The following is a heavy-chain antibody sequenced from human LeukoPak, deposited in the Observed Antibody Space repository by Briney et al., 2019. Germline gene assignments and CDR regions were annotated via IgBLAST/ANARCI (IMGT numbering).Heavy chain of an antibody. D-gene: IGHD3-22*01. CDR1: GFTFSGSA. J-gene: IGHJ4*02. CDR2: IRSKANSYAT. Sequence: GGSLKLSCAASGFTFSGSAMHWVRQASGKGLEWVGRIRSKANSYATAYAASVKGRFTISRDDSKNTLYLQMNSLRAEDTAVYYCAKSYHYDSSGYLGYFDYCGQGTLVTVSS. V-gene: IGHV3-73*01. CDR3: AKSYHYDSSGYLGYFDY.